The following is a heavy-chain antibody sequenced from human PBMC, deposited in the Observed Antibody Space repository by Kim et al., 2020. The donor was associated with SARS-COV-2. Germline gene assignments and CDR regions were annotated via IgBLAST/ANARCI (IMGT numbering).Heavy chain of an antibody. V-gene: IGHV4-59*01. Sequence: SETLSLTCTVSGGSISSYYWSWIRQPPGKGLEWIGYIYYSGSTNYNPSLKSRVTISVDTSKNQFSLKLSSVTAADTAVYYCARDRGGWVGGPSYWFDPWG. J-gene: IGHJ5*02. D-gene: IGHD6-19*01. CDR1: GGSISSYY. CDR2: IYYSGST. CDR3: ARDRGGWVGGPSYWFDP.